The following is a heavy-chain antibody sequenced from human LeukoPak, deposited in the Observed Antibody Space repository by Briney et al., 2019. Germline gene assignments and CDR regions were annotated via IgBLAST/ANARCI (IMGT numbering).Heavy chain of an antibody. D-gene: IGHD2-15*01. CDR3: GRGHRFCSRGNCNSPVDY. V-gene: IGHV3-30*04. CDR1: GFTFSNYA. J-gene: IGHJ4*02. Sequence: PGRSLRLSCAASGFTFSNYAMHWVRQAPGRGLEWVAVISYDGKNKYYADSVKGRFTISRDNSKNTLYLQMNSLRAEDTAVYYCGRGHRFCSRGNCNSPVDYWGQGTLVTVSS. CDR2: ISYDGKNK.